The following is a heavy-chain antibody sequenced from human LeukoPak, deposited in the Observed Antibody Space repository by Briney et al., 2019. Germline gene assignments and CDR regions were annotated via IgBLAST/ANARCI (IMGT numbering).Heavy chain of an antibody. CDR3: TRAPVRGVIMYYYYYGMDV. Sequence: GASLRLSSTASGFPFCDYALSWVRRAPGKGLGWVGFIISKADGGTTEYAASVKGRFTISRDDSKSIAYLQMNSLKTEDTAVYYCTRAPVRGVIMYYYYYGMDVWGKGTTVTVSS. CDR2: IISKADGGTT. CDR1: GFPFCDYA. J-gene: IGHJ6*04. V-gene: IGHV3-49*04. D-gene: IGHD3-10*01.